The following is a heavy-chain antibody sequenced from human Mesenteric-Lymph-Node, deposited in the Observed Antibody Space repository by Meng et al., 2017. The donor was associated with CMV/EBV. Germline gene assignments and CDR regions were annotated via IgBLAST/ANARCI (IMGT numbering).Heavy chain of an antibody. CDR2: ISSSSSYI. CDR1: GFTFSSYS. V-gene: IGHV3-21*01. Sequence: SGFTFSSYSMNWVRQAPGKGLEWVSSISSSSSYIYYADSVKGRFTISRDNAKNSLYLQMNSLRAEDTAVYYCARGLLGSKGGNDWFDPWGQGTLVTVS. D-gene: IGHD3-10*01. J-gene: IGHJ5*02. CDR3: ARGLLGSKGGNDWFDP.